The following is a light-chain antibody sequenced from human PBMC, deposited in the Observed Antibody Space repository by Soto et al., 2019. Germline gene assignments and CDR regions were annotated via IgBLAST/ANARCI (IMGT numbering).Light chain of an antibody. J-gene: IGKJ3*01. CDR2: WAS. CDR1: QSVLYSSDNKNY. V-gene: IGKV4-1*01. Sequence: DIVMTQSPDSLAVSLGERATINCKSSQSVLYSSDNKNYLAWYQQKSGQPPKLLMYWASTRESGVPDRFSGSGSGTDFTLTISSLQVEDVAVYYCHQYVDIPFPFGPGTKVDIK. CDR3: HQYVDIPFP.